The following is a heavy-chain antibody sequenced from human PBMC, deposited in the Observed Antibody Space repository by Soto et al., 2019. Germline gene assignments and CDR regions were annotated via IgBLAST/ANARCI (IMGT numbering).Heavy chain of an antibody. D-gene: IGHD3-9*01. V-gene: IGHV1-8*01. CDR1: GYTFTSYD. J-gene: IGHJ3*02. Sequence: VQLGQSGAEVKKPGASVKVSCKASGYTFTSYDINWVRQATGQGLEWMGWMNPNSGNTGYAQKFQGRVTMTRNTSISTAYMELSSLRSEDTAVYYCARPPHDSRRYFDWLTSDAFDIWGQGTMVTVSS. CDR3: ARPPHDSRRYFDWLTSDAFDI. CDR2: MNPNSGNT.